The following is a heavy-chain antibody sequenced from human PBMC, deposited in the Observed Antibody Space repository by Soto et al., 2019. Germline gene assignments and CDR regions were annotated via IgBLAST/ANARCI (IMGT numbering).Heavy chain of an antibody. Sequence: SETLSLTCTVSGGSISNSSYYWGWIRQPPGKGLEGIGNIYYSGSTYYNPSLKSPVTISVDTSKNQFSLKLSSVTAADTAVYYCARQNDFWSGYYFYWGQGTLVTVSS. CDR1: GGSISNSSYY. CDR2: IYYSGST. D-gene: IGHD3-3*01. V-gene: IGHV4-39*01. CDR3: ARQNDFWSGYYFY. J-gene: IGHJ4*02.